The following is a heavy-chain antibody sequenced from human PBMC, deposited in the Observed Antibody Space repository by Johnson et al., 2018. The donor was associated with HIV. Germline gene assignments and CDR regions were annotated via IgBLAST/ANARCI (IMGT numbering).Heavy chain of an antibody. V-gene: IGHV3-13*01. Sequence: MLLVESGGGLVQPGGSLRLSCAASGFTFSSYDMHWVRQATGKGLEWVSAIGTAGNTYYPGSVKGRFTISRENAKNSLYLQMNSLRAGDTAVYYCARVSSGGAFDIWGQGTMVTVSP. CDR3: ARVSSGGAFDI. CDR2: IGTAGNT. J-gene: IGHJ3*02. CDR1: GFTFSSYD. D-gene: IGHD3-22*01.